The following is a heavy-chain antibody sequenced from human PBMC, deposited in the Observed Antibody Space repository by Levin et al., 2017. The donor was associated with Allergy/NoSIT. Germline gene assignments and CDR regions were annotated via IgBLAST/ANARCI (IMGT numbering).Heavy chain of an antibody. CDR2: IKQDGSEK. D-gene: IGHD2/OR15-2a*01. CDR3: ARDWVIAI. Sequence: ETLSLTCAASGFTFSSYWMSWVRQAPGKGLEWVANIKQDGSEKYYVDSVKGRFTISRDNAKNSLYLQMNSLRAEDTAVYYCARDWVIAIWGQGTMVTVSS. V-gene: IGHV3-7*01. CDR1: GFTFSSYW. J-gene: IGHJ3*02.